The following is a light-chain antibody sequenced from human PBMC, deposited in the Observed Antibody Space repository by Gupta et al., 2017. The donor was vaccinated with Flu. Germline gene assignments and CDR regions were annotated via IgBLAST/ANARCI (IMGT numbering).Light chain of an antibody. CDR3: AAWEDSLTGHYV. CDR1: SSNIGSNN. CDR2: GNS. V-gene: IGLV1-44*01. Sequence: HSVLAQPPSASGTPGQRVTISCSGSSSNIGSNNVKWYLQVQGTAANSLIYGNSERRSGVPARLSGSKSGTSASLAIRXLXSEDEAXYYCAAWEDSLTGHYVFGSGTTVTVL. J-gene: IGLJ1*01.